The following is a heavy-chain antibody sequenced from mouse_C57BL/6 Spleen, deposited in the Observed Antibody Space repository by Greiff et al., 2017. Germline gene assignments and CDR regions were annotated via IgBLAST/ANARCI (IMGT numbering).Heavy chain of an antibody. CDR2: ILPGSGST. J-gene: IGHJ1*03. D-gene: IGHD2-5*01. CDR3: ARSYYSNYRGYFDV. Sequence: QVQLQQSGAELMKPGASVKLSCKATGYTFTGYWIEWVKQRPGHGLEWIGEILPGSGSTNYNETFKGKATFTANTSSTTAYMQLSSLTTEDSAIYYCARSYYSNYRGYFDVWGTGTTVTVSS. V-gene: IGHV1-9*01. CDR1: GYTFTGYW.